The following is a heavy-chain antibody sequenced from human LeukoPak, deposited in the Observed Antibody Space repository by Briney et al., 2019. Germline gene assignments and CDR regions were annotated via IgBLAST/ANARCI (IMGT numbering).Heavy chain of an antibody. Sequence: SGGPLRLSCAASGFTFSIRAMHWVRQAPGKGLERVAVIWHDSSKKYYADCVKGRFTISRENSKNTVNLPMNSLRGGDTAVFYCARPLYYYDSSAGMTMTYYFDDWGQGARVTVSS. J-gene: IGHJ4*02. CDR3: ARPLYYYDSSAGMTMTYYFDD. D-gene: IGHD3-22*01. CDR1: GFTFSIRA. V-gene: IGHV3-33*01. CDR2: IWHDSSKK.